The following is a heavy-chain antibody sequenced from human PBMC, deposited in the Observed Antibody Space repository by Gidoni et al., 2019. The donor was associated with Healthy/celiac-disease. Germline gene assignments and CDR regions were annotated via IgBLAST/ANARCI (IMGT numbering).Heavy chain of an antibody. CDR2: INHSGST. D-gene: IGHD3-10*01. Sequence: GLLKPSETLYLTCAVYGGSFSGYYWSWFRQPPGKGLTWIGEINHSGSTNYNPSLKSRVTITVDTSKNQFALKLSSVTAADTAVYYCARPGGSGSYYYYYYGMDVWGQGTTVTVSS. V-gene: IGHV4-34*01. J-gene: IGHJ6*02. CDR3: ARPGGSGSYYYYYYGMDV. CDR1: GGSFSGYY.